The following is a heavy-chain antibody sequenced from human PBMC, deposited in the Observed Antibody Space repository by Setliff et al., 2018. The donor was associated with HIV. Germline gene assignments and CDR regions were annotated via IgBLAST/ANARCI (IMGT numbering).Heavy chain of an antibody. J-gene: IGHJ5*02. V-gene: IGHV1-69*04. CDR2: IIPIVTIA. Sequence: GASVKVSCKASGGSFTSYTFSWVRQAPGQGLEWMGRIIPIVTIAHYAEQFVGRVTITADKPTSTTYMEVSSLRSEDTAVYYCARERPGDHYESTGYQLADWFDPWGQGTLVTVSS. CDR1: GGSFTSYT. D-gene: IGHD3-22*01. CDR3: ARERPGDHYESTGYQLADWFDP.